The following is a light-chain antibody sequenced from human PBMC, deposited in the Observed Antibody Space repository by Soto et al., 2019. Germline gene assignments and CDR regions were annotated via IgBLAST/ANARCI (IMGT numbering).Light chain of an antibody. Sequence: EIVLTQSPGTLSLSPGERATLSCRASQSISSNYLAWYQQKPGQAPRLLIYGASSRAPGIPDRFSGSGSGTDFTLTISRLEPDDFAMYYCQLFGSSPRYTFGQGTKLDIK. V-gene: IGKV3-20*01. CDR3: QLFGSSPRYT. CDR2: GAS. J-gene: IGKJ2*01. CDR1: QSISSNY.